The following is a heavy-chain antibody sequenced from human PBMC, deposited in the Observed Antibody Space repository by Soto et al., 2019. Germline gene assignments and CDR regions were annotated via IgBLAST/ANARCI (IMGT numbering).Heavy chain of an antibody. J-gene: IGHJ6*02. D-gene: IGHD2-21*01. Sequence: QVQLVESGGGLVKPGGSLRLSCAASGFTFSDYYMNWIRQAPGKGLEWVSYISSSGTTIYYADSVKGRFTISRDNAKNSMFLQKNSLEAEDTALYYCARGHSIFYGMDVWGQGTTVTVSS. CDR2: ISSSGTTI. V-gene: IGHV3-11*01. CDR1: GFTFSDYY. CDR3: ARGHSIFYGMDV.